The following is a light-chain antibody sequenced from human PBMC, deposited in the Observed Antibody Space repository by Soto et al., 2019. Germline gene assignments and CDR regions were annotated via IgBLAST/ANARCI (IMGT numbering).Light chain of an antibody. J-gene: IGKJ1*01. CDR2: DAS. CDR3: QQRSNWPPWT. CDR1: QSVSSY. Sequence: EIVLKHSPATLSLSPCERAALSGRASQSVSSYLAWYQQKPGQAPRLLIYDASNRATGIPARFSGSGSGTDFTLTISSLEPEDFAVYYCQQRSNWPPWTFGQGTKVDI. V-gene: IGKV3-11*01.